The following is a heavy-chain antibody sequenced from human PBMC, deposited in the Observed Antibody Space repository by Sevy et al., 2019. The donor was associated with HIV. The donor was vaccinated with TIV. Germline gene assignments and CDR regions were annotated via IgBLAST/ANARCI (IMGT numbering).Heavy chain of an antibody. V-gene: IGHV3-7*01. D-gene: IGHD1-7*01. CDR3: ARDHSSTSLWKGITGTFTDY. Sequence: GGSLRLSCAASAFTFSTYWMSWVRQAPGKGLEWVANIKQDGSEKYYVDSVKGRFTISRDNAKNSLYLQMNSLRAEDTAVYYCARDHSSTSLWKGITGTFTDYWGQGTLVTVSS. CDR1: AFTFSTYW. J-gene: IGHJ4*02. CDR2: IKQDGSEK.